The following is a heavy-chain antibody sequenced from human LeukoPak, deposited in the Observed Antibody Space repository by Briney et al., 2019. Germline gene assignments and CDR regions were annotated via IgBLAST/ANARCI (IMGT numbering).Heavy chain of an antibody. D-gene: IGHD1-26*01. V-gene: IGHV4-59*01. Sequence: SETLSLTCAVSGGPIGSYYWRWIRQPPGKGLEGIGYIHDNGSTKYDPFLKCRVTMYGYTYRNHLSLKQASVTAADTAVYYCARGSSGGDWFDPWGQGTLVTVSS. CDR2: IHDNGST. CDR1: GGPIGSYY. J-gene: IGHJ5*02. CDR3: ARGSSGGDWFDP.